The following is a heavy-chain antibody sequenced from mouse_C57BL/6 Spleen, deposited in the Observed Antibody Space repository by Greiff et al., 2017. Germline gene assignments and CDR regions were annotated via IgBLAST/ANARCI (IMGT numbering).Heavy chain of an antibody. Sequence: QVQLQQPGAELVMPGASVKLSCKASGYTFTSYWMHWVKQRPGQGLEWIGEIDPSDSYTNYNQKFKGKSTLTVDKSSSTAYMQLSSLTSEDSAVYYGARVPWYGSSFAWFAYWGQGTLVTVSA. CDR1: GYTFTSYW. D-gene: IGHD1-1*01. CDR2: IDPSDSYT. V-gene: IGHV1-69*01. CDR3: ARVPWYGSSFAWFAY. J-gene: IGHJ3*01.